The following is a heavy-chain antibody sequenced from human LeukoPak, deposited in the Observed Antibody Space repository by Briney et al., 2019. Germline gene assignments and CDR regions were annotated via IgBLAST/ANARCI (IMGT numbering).Heavy chain of an antibody. D-gene: IGHD2-15*01. Sequence: SETLSLTCAVYGGSFSGYYWSWIRQPPGKGLEWIGEINHSGSTNYNPSLKSRVTISVDTSKNQFSLKLSSVTAADTAVHYCARGGCSGGSCYEDAFDIWGQGTMVTVSS. CDR1: GGSFSGYY. CDR3: ARGGCSGGSCYEDAFDI. CDR2: INHSGST. V-gene: IGHV4-34*01. J-gene: IGHJ3*02.